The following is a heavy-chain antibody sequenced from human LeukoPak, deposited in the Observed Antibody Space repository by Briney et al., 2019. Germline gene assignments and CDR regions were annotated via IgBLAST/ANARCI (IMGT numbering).Heavy chain of an antibody. CDR3: AKVPNYDYVWGSYRSLPFDY. J-gene: IGHJ4*02. CDR2: ISGSGGST. Sequence: GGSLRLSCAASGFTFSSYAMSWVRQAPGKGLEWVSAISGSGGSTYYADSVKGRFTISRDNSKNTLYLQMNSLRAEDTAVYYCAKVPNYDYVWGSYRSLPFDYWGQGTLVTVSS. D-gene: IGHD3-16*02. V-gene: IGHV3-23*01. CDR1: GFTFSSYA.